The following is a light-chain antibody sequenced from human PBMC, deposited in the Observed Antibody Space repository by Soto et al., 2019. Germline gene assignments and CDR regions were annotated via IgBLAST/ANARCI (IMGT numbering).Light chain of an antibody. CDR1: QSVSSN. Sequence: EIVMTQSPATLSVSPGERATLSCRASQSVSSNLAWYQQKPGQAPRLLIYGASTMPTGIPARFSGSGSGTEFTLTISSLQSEDFATYYCQQYNNWPALTFGRGTKVEIK. J-gene: IGKJ4*01. CDR2: GAS. CDR3: QQYNNWPALT. V-gene: IGKV3-15*01.